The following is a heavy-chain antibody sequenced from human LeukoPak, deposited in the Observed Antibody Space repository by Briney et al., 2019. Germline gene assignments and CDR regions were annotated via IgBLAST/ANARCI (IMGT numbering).Heavy chain of an antibody. V-gene: IGHV3-53*04. D-gene: IGHD3-3*01. Sequence: GGSLRLSCAASEFTVSSNYMSWVRQAPGKGLEWVSVIYSGGSTYYADSVKGRFTISRHNSKNTLYLQMNSLRAEDTAVYYCARDGSGSLDYWGQGTLVTVSS. J-gene: IGHJ4*02. CDR3: ARDGSGSLDY. CDR2: IYSGGST. CDR1: EFTVSSNY.